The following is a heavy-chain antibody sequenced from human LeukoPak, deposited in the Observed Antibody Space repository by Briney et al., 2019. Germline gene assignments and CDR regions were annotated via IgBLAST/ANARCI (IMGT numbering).Heavy chain of an antibody. CDR2: MFYNGNT. Sequence: SETLSLTCNVSGGSINGYYWTWIRQPPQKGLEWIGYMFYNGNTSYNPSLKSRATISVDTSQNQISLRLASVTAADTGIYHCARLTREDGVDVWGQGTTVTVSS. V-gene: IGHV4-59*01. CDR3: ARLTREDGVDV. J-gene: IGHJ6*02. CDR1: GGSINGYY.